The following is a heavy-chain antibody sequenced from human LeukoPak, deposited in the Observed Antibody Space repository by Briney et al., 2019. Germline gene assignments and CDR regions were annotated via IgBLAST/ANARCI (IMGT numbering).Heavy chain of an antibody. D-gene: IGHD3-10*01. CDR1: VDSISSGDYY. J-gene: IGHJ4*02. CDR2: IYYSGRT. Sequence: SQTLTLTCTVSVDSISSGDYYCSWIRQPPGKGLEWIGYIYYSGRTYYNPSLKSRVSISVDTSKNQFSLKLSSVTAANTAVYYCARVRRDYYGSGSYFDYWGQGTLVTVSS. V-gene: IGHV4-30-4*01. CDR3: ARVRRDYYGSGSYFDY.